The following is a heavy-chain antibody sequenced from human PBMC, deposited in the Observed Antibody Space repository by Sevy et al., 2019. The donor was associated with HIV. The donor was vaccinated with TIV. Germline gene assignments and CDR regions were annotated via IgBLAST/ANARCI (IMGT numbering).Heavy chain of an antibody. V-gene: IGHV4-34*01. Sequence: SETLSLTCAVYGGPFSGYYWNWIRQPPGKGLEWIGEINHTGSTNYNPSLKSRVTISVDTSKTQVSLKLSSVTAADTAIYYCARAPPIVVVPGAPSWFDPWGQGTLVTVSS. CDR2: INHTGST. CDR3: ARAPPIVVVPGAPSWFDP. J-gene: IGHJ5*02. D-gene: IGHD2-2*01. CDR1: GGPFSGYY.